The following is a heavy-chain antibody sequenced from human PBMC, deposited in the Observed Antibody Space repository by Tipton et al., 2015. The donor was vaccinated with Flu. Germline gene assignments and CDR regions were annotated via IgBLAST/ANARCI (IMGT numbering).Heavy chain of an antibody. CDR1: GGSMNGYY. V-gene: IGHV4-4*09. Sequence: TLSLTCSVSGGSMNGYYWGWIRQPPGKGLEWIGNIFRTGSTYHNPSLKSRVTMSVDTSKNQFSLKVFSVTAADTAVYYCARRDYSNYVSDPKSWFDPWGQGILVTVSS. D-gene: IGHD4-11*01. CDR3: ARRDYSNYVSDPKSWFDP. CDR2: IFRTGST. J-gene: IGHJ5*02.